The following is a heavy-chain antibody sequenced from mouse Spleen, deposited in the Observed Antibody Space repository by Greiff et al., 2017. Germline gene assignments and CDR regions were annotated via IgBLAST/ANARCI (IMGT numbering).Heavy chain of an antibody. CDR3: VRLRGGYAMDY. J-gene: IGHJ4*01. Sequence: VKDRFTISRDDSESMLYLQMNNLKTEDTAMYYCVRLRGGYAMDYWGQGTSVTVSS. V-gene: IGHV10-1*01. D-gene: IGHD1-1*01.